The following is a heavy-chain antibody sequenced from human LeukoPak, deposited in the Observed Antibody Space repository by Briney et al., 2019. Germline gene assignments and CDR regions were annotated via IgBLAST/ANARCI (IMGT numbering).Heavy chain of an antibody. CDR1: GGSISSGGYY. CDR2: MYYLGTT. Sequence: PSETLSPTCTVSGGSISSGGYYWSWICQHPGKGLEWIGYMYYLGTTYYNPSLKSRVTISVDTSKNQFSLELSSVTGADTGVYYCARAVNDFWSGFSYYFDYWGQGTLVTVSS. V-gene: IGHV4-31*03. CDR3: ARAVNDFWSGFSYYFDY. J-gene: IGHJ4*02. D-gene: IGHD3-3*01.